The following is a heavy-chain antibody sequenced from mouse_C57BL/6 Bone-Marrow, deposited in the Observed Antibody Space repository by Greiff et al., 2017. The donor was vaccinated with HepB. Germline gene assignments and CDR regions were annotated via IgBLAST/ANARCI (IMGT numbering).Heavy chain of an antibody. J-gene: IGHJ2*01. CDR1: GYTFTDYY. CDR3: AVYFDY. CDR2: INPYNGGT. V-gene: IGHV1-19*01. Sequence: EVKLVESGPVLVKPGASVKMSCKASGYTFTDYYMNWVKQSHGKSLEWIGVINPYNGGTSYNQKFKGKATLTVDNSSSTAYMELNSLTSEDSAVYYCAVYFDYWGQGTTLTVSS.